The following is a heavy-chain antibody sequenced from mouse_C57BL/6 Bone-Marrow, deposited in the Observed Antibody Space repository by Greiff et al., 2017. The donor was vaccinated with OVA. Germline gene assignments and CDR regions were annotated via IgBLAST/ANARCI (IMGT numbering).Heavy chain of an antibody. CDR3: ARWELTGHWYFDV. V-gene: IGHV1-53*01. CDR1: GYTFTSYW. J-gene: IGHJ1*03. D-gene: IGHD4-1*01. Sequence: QVQLQQPGTDLVKPGASVKLSCKASGYTFTSYWMHWVKQRPGQGLEWIGNINPSNGGTNYNEKFKSKATLTVDKSSSTAYMQLSSLTSEDSAVYYCARWELTGHWYFDVWGTGTTVTVSS. CDR2: INPSNGGT.